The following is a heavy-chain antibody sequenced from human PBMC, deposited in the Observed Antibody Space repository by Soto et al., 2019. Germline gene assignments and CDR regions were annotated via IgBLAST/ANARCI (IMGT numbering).Heavy chain of an antibody. CDR3: ARGEGSSWSVSYGMDV. CDR2: IDPSDSYT. CDR1: GYSFTSYW. V-gene: IGHV5-10-1*01. J-gene: IGHJ6*04. Sequence: PXDSLTISCKGSGYSFTSYWISLVRQMPGKGLEWMGRIDPSDSYTNYSPSFQGHVTLSADKSISTAYLQWSSLKASDTAMYYCARGEGSSWSVSYGMDVWGKGTTVPV. D-gene: IGHD6-13*01.